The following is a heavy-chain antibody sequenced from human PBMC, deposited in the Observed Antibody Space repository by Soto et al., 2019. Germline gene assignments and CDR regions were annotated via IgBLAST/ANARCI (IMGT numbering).Heavy chain of an antibody. D-gene: IGHD2-21*02. V-gene: IGHV3-49*04. CDR2: IRSKAYGERT. CDR3: TRAGGDYVRCYNYGMDV. J-gene: IGHJ6*02. CDR1: GFTFGDYI. Sequence: PGGSLTLSCRASGFTFGDYIMSWVRQAPGKGMAWVGFIRSKAYGERTEYAASVRGRFTISIDDCGGIDYRQMNGLKSEDTAVYYCTRAGGDYVRCYNYGMDVWGQGTTVTVSS.